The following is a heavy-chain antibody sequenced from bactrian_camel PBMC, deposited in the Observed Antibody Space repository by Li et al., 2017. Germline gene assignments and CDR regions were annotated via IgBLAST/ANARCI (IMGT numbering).Heavy chain of an antibody. D-gene: IGHD1*01. J-gene: IGHJ4*01. CDR3: AADFSPLKGSCFSFYRYDH. Sequence: HVQLVESGGGSVQTGGSLRLTCVASGYTRSLYCMGWFRQAPGKEREGVALISGDSVAYGSFVKGRFTISQDNAKNTVWLQMNSLKPEDTRVYYCAADFSPLKGSCFSFYRYDHWGQGTQVTVSS. V-gene: IGHV3S53*01. CDR1: GYTRSLYC. CDR2: ISGDSV.